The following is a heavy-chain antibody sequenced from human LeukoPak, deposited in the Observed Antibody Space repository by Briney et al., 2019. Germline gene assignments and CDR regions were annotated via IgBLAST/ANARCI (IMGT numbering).Heavy chain of an antibody. J-gene: IGHJ4*02. CDR3: ARVPKGDHFDY. V-gene: IGHV1-46*01. Sequence: ASVKVSCKASGYTFTSYYMHWVRQAPGQGLEWMGIVNPSGGSTSYAQKFQGRVTMTGDTSTSTVYMELSSLRSEDTAVYYCARVPKGDHFDYWGQGTLVTVSS. CDR1: GYTFTSYY. CDR2: VNPSGGST. D-gene: IGHD2-21*02.